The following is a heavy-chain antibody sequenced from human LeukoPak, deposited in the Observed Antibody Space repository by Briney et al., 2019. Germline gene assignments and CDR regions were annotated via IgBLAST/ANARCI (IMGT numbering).Heavy chain of an antibody. V-gene: IGHV3-7*03. Sequence: PGGSLRLSCAASGFTFSSYWMSWVRQAPGKGLEWVANIKQDGSEKYYVDSVKGRFTISRDNANNSLYLQMNSLRPEDMALYYCVKSGSYSSPYYFDYWGQGTLVTVSS. J-gene: IGHJ4*02. CDR1: GFTFSSYW. CDR3: VKSGSYSSPYYFDY. D-gene: IGHD3-10*01. CDR2: IKQDGSEK.